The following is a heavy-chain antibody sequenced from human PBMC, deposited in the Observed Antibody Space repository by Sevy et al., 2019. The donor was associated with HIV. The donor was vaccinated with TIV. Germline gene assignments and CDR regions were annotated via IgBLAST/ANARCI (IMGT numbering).Heavy chain of an antibody. V-gene: IGHV3-11*01. CDR3: VRGWGRIHDFDY. J-gene: IGHJ4*02. CDR1: GFTFSDFY. Sequence: GESLKISCAASGFTFSDFYMSWIRQAPGKGLEWVSYISDSGHIKHYEDSVKGRFLISRDNAHNTVHLQMNSLTAEDTADYYCVRGWGRIHDFDYWGRGTLVTVSS. D-gene: IGHD3-16*01. CDR2: ISDSGHIK.